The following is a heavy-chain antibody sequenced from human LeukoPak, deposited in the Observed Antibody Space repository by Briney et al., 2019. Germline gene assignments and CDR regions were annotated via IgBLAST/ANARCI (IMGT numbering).Heavy chain of an antibody. Sequence: PGGSLRLSCAASGFTFSSYAMSWVRQAPGKGLEWVSAISGSGSSTYYVDSVKGRFTISRDNSKNTLYLQMNSLRAEDTAIYYCAKDVVAAARPYYFDYWGQGILVTVSS. J-gene: IGHJ4*02. CDR1: GFTFSSYA. V-gene: IGHV3-23*01. CDR2: ISGSGSST. CDR3: AKDVVAAARPYYFDY. D-gene: IGHD6-6*01.